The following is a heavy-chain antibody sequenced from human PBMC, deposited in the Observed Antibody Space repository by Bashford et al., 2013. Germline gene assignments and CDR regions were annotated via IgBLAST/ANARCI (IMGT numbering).Heavy chain of an antibody. CDR1: GGSINDYY. V-gene: IGHV4-59*08. Sequence: SETLSLTCSVSGGSINDYYWNWIRQSPGRDWSGLGHISYSGTTDYNPSIKSRVTISIDTSKNQFSLKLSSVTAADTAVYYCARHGYVEILTIPGTNFDYWGQGTLVTVSS. D-gene: IGHD5-12*01. J-gene: IGHJ4*02. CDR3: ARHGYVEILTIPGTNFDY. CDR2: ISYSGTT.